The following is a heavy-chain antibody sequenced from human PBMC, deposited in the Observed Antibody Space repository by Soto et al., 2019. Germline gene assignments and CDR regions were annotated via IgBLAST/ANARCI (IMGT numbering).Heavy chain of an antibody. CDR2: IYPGDSDT. V-gene: IGHV5-51*01. Sequence: GESLKISCKGSGYSFTSYWIGWVRQMPGKGLEWMGIIYPGDSDTRYSPSFQGQVTISADKSISTAYLQWSSLKASDTAMYYCARHEYSCYDLRYYYYGMDVWGQGTTVTVSS. D-gene: IGHD5-12*01. CDR3: ARHEYSCYDLRYYYYGMDV. CDR1: GYSFTSYW. J-gene: IGHJ6*02.